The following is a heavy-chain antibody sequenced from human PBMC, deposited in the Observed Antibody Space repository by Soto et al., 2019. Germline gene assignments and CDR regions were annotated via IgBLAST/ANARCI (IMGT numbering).Heavy chain of an antibody. Sequence: SETLSLTCTVSGGSISSGGYYWSWIRQHPGKGLEWIGYIYYSGSTYYNPSLKSRVTISVDTSKNQFSLKLSSVTAADTAVYYCARDRSSTHYYGMDVWGQGTTVTVSS. J-gene: IGHJ6*02. CDR1: GGSISSGGYY. CDR3: ARDRSSTHYYGMDV. V-gene: IGHV4-31*03. D-gene: IGHD6-13*01. CDR2: IYYSGST.